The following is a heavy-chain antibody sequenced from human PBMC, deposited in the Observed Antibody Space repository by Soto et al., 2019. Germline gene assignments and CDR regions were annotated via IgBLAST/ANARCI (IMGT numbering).Heavy chain of an antibody. CDR3: ATDLYQLPTMKYYYYGMDV. CDR1: GFTFSNYW. Sequence: PGGSLRLSCAASGFTFSNYWMSWVRQAPGKRLEWVANIKEDGSEKYYVDSVKGRFTISRDNAKNSLFLQMNSLRAEDTAVYYCATDLYQLPTMKYYYYGMDVWGQGTTVTVYS. D-gene: IGHD2-2*01. V-gene: IGHV3-7*03. J-gene: IGHJ6*02. CDR2: IKEDGSEK.